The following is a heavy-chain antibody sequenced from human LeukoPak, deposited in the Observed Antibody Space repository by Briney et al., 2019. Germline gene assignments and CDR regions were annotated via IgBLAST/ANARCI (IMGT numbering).Heavy chain of an antibody. CDR1: GGSISSYY. J-gene: IGHJ4*02. D-gene: IGHD3-9*01. V-gene: IGHV4-4*07. Sequence: PSETLSLTCTVSGGSISSYYWSWIRQPAGKGLEWIGRIYTSGSTNYNPSLKSRVTMSVDTSKNQFSLKLSSVTAADTAVYYCAREASILTGYTHDYWGQGTLVTVSS. CDR2: IYTSGST. CDR3: AREASILTGYTHDY.